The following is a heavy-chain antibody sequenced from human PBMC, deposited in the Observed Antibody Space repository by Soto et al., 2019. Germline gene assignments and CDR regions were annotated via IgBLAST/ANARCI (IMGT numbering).Heavy chain of an antibody. CDR3: ARMGSQRYYYYGMDV. D-gene: IGHD6-25*01. V-gene: IGHV3-21*01. J-gene: IGHJ6*02. Sequence: EVQLVESGGGLVKPGGSLRLSCAASGFTFSSYSMNWVRQAPGKGLEWVSSISSSSSYIYYADSVEGRFPISRDNAKNSLYLQRNSLRAEDTAVYYCARMGSQRYYYYGMDVWGQGTTVTVSS. CDR1: GFTFSSYS. CDR2: ISSSSSYI.